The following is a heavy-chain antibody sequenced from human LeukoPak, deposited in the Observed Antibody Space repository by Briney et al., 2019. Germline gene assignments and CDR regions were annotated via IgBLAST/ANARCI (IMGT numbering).Heavy chain of an antibody. CDR3: ARDAFLSGSLSPIDY. CDR1: GYIFTNYY. V-gene: IGHV1-46*01. D-gene: IGHD5-12*01. Sequence: ASVKVSFKASGYIFTNYYMHWVRQAPGQGLEWMGIINTSGGSTSSAQKFQGRVIMTRDTSTSTVYMELSSLRSEDTALYYCARDAFLSGSLSPIDYWGQGTLVTVSS. J-gene: IGHJ4*02. CDR2: INTSGGST.